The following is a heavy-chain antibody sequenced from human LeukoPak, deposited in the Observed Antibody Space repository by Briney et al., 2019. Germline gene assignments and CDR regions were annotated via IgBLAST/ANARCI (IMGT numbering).Heavy chain of an antibody. Sequence: GGSLRLSCAASGFTFSDYTMHWVRQAPGKGLEWVSAISGSGGSTYYADSVKGRFTISRDNSKNTLYLQMNSLRAEDTAVYYCAKDRPWWDAFDIWGQGTMVTVSS. V-gene: IGHV3-23*01. CDR2: ISGSGGST. D-gene: IGHD2-15*01. CDR3: AKDRPWWDAFDI. J-gene: IGHJ3*02. CDR1: GFTFSDYT.